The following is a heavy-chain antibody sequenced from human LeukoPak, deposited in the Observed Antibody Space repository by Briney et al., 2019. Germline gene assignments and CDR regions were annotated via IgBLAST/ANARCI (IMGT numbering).Heavy chain of an antibody. CDR2: ISSSGSTT. D-gene: IGHD3-10*01. V-gene: IGHV3-48*03. CDR3: AREAGITMLRGVYDY. J-gene: IGHJ4*02. Sequence: PGGSLRLSCAASGFTFSSYEMNWVRQAPGKGLEWVSYISSSGSTTYYADSVKGRFTFSRDNAKNSLYLQMNSLRAEDTAVYYCAREAGITMLRGVYDYWGQGTLVTVSS. CDR1: GFTFSSYE.